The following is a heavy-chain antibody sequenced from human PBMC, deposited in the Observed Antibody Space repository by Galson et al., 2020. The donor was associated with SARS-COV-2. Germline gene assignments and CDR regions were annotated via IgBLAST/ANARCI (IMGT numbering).Heavy chain of an antibody. CDR2: IYYTGGST. D-gene: IGHD6-13*01. V-gene: IGHV4-59*12. CDR3: ARGDYSSSHFPDYYMDV. CDR1: GGSIASYY. Sequence: SETLSLTCTFSGGSIASYYGSWVRQPPGQGLEWIGYIYYTGGSTKYNPSLSSRVTMSVDASTDQFSLKLSSVTAADTAVYYCARGDYSSSHFPDYYMDVWGKGTAVTVSS. J-gene: IGHJ6*03.